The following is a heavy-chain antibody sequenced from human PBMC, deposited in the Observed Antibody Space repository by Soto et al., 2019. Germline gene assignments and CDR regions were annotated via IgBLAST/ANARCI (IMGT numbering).Heavy chain of an antibody. J-gene: IGHJ6*03. V-gene: IGHV4-59*01. CDR3: ARNFRTPGSGYYMDV. CDR1: GGSISSYY. Sequence: PSETLSLTCTVPGGSISSYYWSWIRQPPGKGLEWIGYIYYSGSTNYNPSLKSRVTISVDTSKNQFSLKLSSVTAADTAVYYCARNFRTPGSGYYMDVWGKGTTVTVSS. D-gene: IGHD3-3*01. CDR2: IYYSGST.